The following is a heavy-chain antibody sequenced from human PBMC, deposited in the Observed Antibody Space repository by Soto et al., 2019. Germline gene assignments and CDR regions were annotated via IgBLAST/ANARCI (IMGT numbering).Heavy chain of an antibody. CDR1: GFTFSSYG. CDR2: ISYDGSNK. V-gene: IGHV3-30*18. D-gene: IGHD6-6*01. CDR3: AKDVDSSSLFVYYYYNGMDV. Sequence: QVPLVESGGGVVQPGRSLRLSCAASGFTFSSYGMHWVRQAPGKGLEWVAVISYDGSNKYYADSVKGRFTISRDNSKNTLYLQMNSLRAEDTAVYYCAKDVDSSSLFVYYYYNGMDVWGQGTTVTVSS. J-gene: IGHJ6*02.